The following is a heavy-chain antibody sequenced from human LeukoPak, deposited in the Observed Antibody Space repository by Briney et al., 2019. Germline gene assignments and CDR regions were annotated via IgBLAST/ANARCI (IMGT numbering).Heavy chain of an antibody. D-gene: IGHD3-3*01. V-gene: IGHV4-38-2*02. J-gene: IGHJ5*02. Sequence: SETLSLTCTVSGYSISSGYYWGWIRQPPGKGLERIGSIYHSGSTYYNPSLKSRVTISVDTSKNQFSLKLSSVTAADTAVYYCARVAPQTYYDFWSGYPYLNWFDPWGQGTLVTVSS. CDR3: ARVAPQTYYDFWSGYPYLNWFDP. CDR1: GYSISSGYY. CDR2: IYHSGST.